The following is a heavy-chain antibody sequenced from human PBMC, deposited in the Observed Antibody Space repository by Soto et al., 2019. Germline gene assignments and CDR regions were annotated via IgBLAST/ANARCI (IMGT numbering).Heavy chain of an antibody. Sequence: SETLSLTCTVSGGSISSSSWSWIRQPPGRGLEWIGYIYNNGRTAYNPSLKSRVTISVETSKNQFPLKLSSVTAADTAVYYCARGEYEEYYDSSGYGPPDIWGQGTMVTVS. J-gene: IGHJ3*02. CDR3: ARGEYEEYYDSSGYGPPDI. D-gene: IGHD3-22*01. V-gene: IGHV4-59*01. CDR1: GGSISSSS. CDR2: IYNNGRT.